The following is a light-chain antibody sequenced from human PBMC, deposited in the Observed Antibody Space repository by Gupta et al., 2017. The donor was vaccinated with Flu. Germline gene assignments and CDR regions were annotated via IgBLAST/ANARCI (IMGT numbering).Light chain of an antibody. CDR2: RND. Sequence: QSVLPQPPSASGTLGQRVTISCSGSSSNIGGNYVHWYQQFPGTAPNILIYRNDQRPSGVPDRFSGSKSGNTATLAISGLRAEDETDYYCAAWDDSLGGQVFGGGTKLTVL. CDR3: AAWDDSLGGQV. V-gene: IGLV1-47*01. J-gene: IGLJ2*01. CDR1: SSNIGGNY.